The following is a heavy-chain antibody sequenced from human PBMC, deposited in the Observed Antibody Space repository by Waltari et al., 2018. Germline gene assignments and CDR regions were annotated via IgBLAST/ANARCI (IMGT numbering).Heavy chain of an antibody. CDR2: IIPIFGTA. CDR3: ARDLGLGQLGRGWDY. J-gene: IGHJ4*02. Sequence: QVQLVQSGAEAKKPGCFVRASCKASGGTFSSYAISWVRRAAGQGLEWMGWIIPIFGTANYAQKFQGRVTITTDESTSTAYMELSSLRSEDTAVYYCARDLGLGQLGRGWDYWGQGTLVTVSS. D-gene: IGHD6-6*01. CDR1: GGTFSSYA. V-gene: IGHV1-69*05.